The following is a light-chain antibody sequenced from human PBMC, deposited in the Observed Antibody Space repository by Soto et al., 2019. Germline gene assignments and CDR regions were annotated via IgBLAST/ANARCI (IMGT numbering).Light chain of an antibody. Sequence: DIQMTQSPSSLSASVGDRVTITCRASQNIGNWLAWYQQKPGEAPKLLIFKASTLNSGVPSRFSGSGSGTEFTLTIGSLQPDDLATYYCQQYHTLSRTFGQGTKVEIK. V-gene: IGKV1-5*03. CDR3: QQYHTLSRT. J-gene: IGKJ1*01. CDR2: KAS. CDR1: QNIGNW.